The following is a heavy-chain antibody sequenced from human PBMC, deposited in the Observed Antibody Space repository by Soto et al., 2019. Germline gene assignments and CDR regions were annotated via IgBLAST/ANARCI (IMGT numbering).Heavy chain of an antibody. V-gene: IGHV3-9*01. J-gene: IGHJ4*02. CDR3: AKGAGLPAAIWSGPDY. CDR2: ISWNSGSI. Sequence: GGSLRLSCAASGFTFDDYAMHWVRQAPGKGLEWVSGISWNSGSIGYADSVKGRFTISRDNAKNSLYLQMNNLRAEDTALYYCAKGAGLPAAIWSGPDYWGQGTLVTVSS. D-gene: IGHD2-2*01. CDR1: GFTFDDYA.